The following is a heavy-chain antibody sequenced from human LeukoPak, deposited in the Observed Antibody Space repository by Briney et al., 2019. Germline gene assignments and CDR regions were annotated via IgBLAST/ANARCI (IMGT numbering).Heavy chain of an antibody. V-gene: IGHV1-3*01. D-gene: IGHD6-13*01. Sequence: ASVKVSCKASGYTFTSYAMHWVRQAPGQRLEWMGWINAGNGNTKYSQKFQGRVTITRDTSASTAYMELSSLRSEDTAVYYCARDQGSSWSEQDYWGQGTLVTVSS. J-gene: IGHJ4*02. CDR2: INAGNGNT. CDR3: ARDQGSSWSEQDY. CDR1: GYTFTSYA.